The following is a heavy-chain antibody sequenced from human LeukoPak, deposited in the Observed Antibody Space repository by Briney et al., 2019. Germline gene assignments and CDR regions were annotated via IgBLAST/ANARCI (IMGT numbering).Heavy chain of an antibody. D-gene: IGHD2-21*02. CDR3: ARGVTGSLSGLYGMDV. CDR1: GFTFSSYW. CDR2: LNSYGSST. J-gene: IGHJ6*02. Sequence: GGSLRLSCAASGFTFSSYWMHWVRQAPGKGLVWVSRLNSYGSSTNYADSVKGRFTISRDNAENTLYLQMNSLRAEDTAVYYCARGVTGSLSGLYGMDVWGQGTTVTVSS. V-gene: IGHV3-74*01.